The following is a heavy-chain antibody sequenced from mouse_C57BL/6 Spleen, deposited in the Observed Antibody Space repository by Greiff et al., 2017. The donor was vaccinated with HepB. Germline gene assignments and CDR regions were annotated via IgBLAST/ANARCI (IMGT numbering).Heavy chain of an antibody. D-gene: IGHD1-1*01. CDR3: ASFITTAKYAMDY. V-gene: IGHV1-69*01. J-gene: IGHJ4*01. Sequence: QVQLQQPGAELVMPGASVKLSCKASGYTFTSYWMHWVKQRPGQGLEWIGEIDPSDSYTNYNQKFKGKSTLTVDKSSSTAYMQLSSLTSEDSAVYYCASFITTAKYAMDYWGQGTSVTVSS. CDR2: IDPSDSYT. CDR1: GYTFTSYW.